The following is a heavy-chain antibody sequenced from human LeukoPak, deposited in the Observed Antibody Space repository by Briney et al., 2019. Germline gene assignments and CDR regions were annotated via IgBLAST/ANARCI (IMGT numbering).Heavy chain of an antibody. CDR1: GFTFSSYG. CDR3: AKDPLYIDY. V-gene: IGHV3-30*02. Sequence: GGSLRLSCAASGFTFSSYGMHWVRQAPGKGLEWVAFIRYDATNTYYTDSVKGRFTISRDNSKNTLSLQMNSLRHEDTALYYCAKDPLYIDYWGQGTLVTVSS. CDR2: IRYDATNT. D-gene: IGHD2-2*02. J-gene: IGHJ4*02.